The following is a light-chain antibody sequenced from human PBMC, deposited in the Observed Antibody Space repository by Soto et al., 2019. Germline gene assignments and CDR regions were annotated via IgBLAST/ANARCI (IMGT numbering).Light chain of an antibody. CDR1: QSVLYSSNNKNY. V-gene: IGKV4-1*01. Sequence: DIVMTQSPDSLAVSLGERATINCKSSQSVLYSSNNKNYLAWYQQRPGQPPKLLIYWASTRESGVPDRFSGSGAGTDSTLTSTSLQAEDVADYYCQQYESTPPTFGQGTKLEIK. CDR2: WAS. J-gene: IGKJ2*01. CDR3: QQYESTPPT.